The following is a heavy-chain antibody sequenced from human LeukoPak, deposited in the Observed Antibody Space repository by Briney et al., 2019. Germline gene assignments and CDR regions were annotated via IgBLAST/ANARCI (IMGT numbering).Heavy chain of an antibody. Sequence: GGSLRLSCEASGFTFNSYGMHWVRQAPGKGLEWVAVISYDGSNKHYADSVKGRFSISRDNSKNTLYLQMNSLRAEDTAVYYCAKDYGSGSYFHDAFDIWGQGTMVTVSS. CDR3: AKDYGSGSYFHDAFDI. D-gene: IGHD3-10*01. CDR1: GFTFNSYG. V-gene: IGHV3-30*18. J-gene: IGHJ3*02. CDR2: ISYDGSNK.